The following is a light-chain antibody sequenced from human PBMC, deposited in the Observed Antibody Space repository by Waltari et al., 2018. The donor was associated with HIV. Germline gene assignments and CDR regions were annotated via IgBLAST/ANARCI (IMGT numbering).Light chain of an antibody. V-gene: IGLV1-47*01. CDR1: SSNIGSNY. Sequence: QSVLTQQPSASGTPGQRVTISCSGSSSNIGSNYVYWYQHLPGTAPKLLIYRNNHRPSGVPVRVSGSKSGTSASLAIDGLRYDDEADYYCAAWDDSLSGLVFGGGTKLTVL. J-gene: IGLJ2*01. CDR2: RNN. CDR3: AAWDDSLSGLV.